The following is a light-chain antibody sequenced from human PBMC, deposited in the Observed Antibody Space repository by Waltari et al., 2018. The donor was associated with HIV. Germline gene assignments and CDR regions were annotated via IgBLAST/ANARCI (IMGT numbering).Light chain of an antibody. CDR1: SSNIGSGYH. J-gene: IGLJ2*01. CDR2: DYT. Sequence: QSVLTQPPSVSGAPGQRVTISCTGRSSNIGSGYHVHWYQQLPGMDTKLLIYDYTHRPSGVPHRFSGSKSGTSASLAIAGLQTEDEADYYCQSYDNSLNGVIFGGGTKLTVL. CDR3: QSYDNSLNGVI. V-gene: IGLV1-40*01.